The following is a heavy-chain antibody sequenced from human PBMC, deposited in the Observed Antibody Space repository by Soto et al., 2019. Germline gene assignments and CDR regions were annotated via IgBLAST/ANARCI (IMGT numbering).Heavy chain of an antibody. J-gene: IGHJ3*02. CDR1: GFTFDDYG. D-gene: IGHD6-13*01. CDR2: INWNGGST. Sequence: PGGSLRLSCAASGFTFDDYGMSWVRQAPGKGLEWVSGINWNGGSTGYADSVKGRFTISRDNAKNSLYLQMNSLRAEDTALYYCARDPSQDISWVAAAGPNAFDIWGQGTVVTVSS. V-gene: IGHV3-20*04. CDR3: ARDPSQDISWVAAAGPNAFDI.